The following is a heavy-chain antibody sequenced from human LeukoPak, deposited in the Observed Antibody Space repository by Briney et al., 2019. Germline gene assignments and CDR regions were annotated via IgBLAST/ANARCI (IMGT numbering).Heavy chain of an antibody. V-gene: IGHV3-64*04. CDR1: GFTFNRFY. CDR3: AKVVGDYSTCDY. Sequence: GGSLRLSCSASGFTFNRFYLHWVRQAPGKGLEFVSHISSNGATTYYADSVKGRFTISRDNSKNTLYLQMNSLRAEDTAVYYCAKVVGDYSTCDYWGQGTLVTVSS. CDR2: ISSNGATT. J-gene: IGHJ4*02. D-gene: IGHD4-11*01.